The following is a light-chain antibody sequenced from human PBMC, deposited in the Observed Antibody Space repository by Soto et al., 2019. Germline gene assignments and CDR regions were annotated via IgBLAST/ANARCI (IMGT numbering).Light chain of an antibody. Sequence: QSALTQPASVSGSPGQSITISCTGTISDIGGYNFISWYQHHPGKAPKLVIYDVNNRPSGISYRFSGSIDRSSNSASLTISGLKPEDEADYFCQSYDSTYVVFGGGTKLTVL. J-gene: IGLJ2*01. CDR3: QSYDSTYVV. V-gene: IGLV2-14*01. CDR1: ISDIGGYNF. CDR2: DVN.